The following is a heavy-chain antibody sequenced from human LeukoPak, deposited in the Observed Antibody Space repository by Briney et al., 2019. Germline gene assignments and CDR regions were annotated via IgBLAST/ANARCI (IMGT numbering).Heavy chain of an antibody. J-gene: IGHJ4*02. V-gene: IGHV1-69*13. D-gene: IGHD6-25*01. CDR1: GYTFTSYG. Sequence: SVKVSCKASGYTFTSYGFSWVRQAPGQGLEWMGGIIPIFGTANYAQKFQGRVTITADESTSTAYMELSSLRSEDTAVYYCARDLRGGAGYWGQGTLVTVSS. CDR3: ARDLRGGAGY. CDR2: IIPIFGTA.